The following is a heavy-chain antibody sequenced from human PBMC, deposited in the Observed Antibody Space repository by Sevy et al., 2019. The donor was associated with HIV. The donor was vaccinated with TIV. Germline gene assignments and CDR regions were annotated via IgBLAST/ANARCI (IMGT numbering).Heavy chain of an antibody. CDR1: GFTVSSNY. CDR3: AGDRVTYYYDSSGYYTSGYGMDV. J-gene: IGHJ6*02. Sequence: GGSLRLSCAASGFTVSSNYMSWVRQAPGKGLEWVSVIYSGDRTDYADSVRGRFPISRDNSKTKLYLQLNSLRAEVTAFYYGAGDRVTYYYDSSGYYTSGYGMDVWGQGTTVTVSS. CDR2: IYSGDRT. V-gene: IGHV3-53*01. D-gene: IGHD3-22*01.